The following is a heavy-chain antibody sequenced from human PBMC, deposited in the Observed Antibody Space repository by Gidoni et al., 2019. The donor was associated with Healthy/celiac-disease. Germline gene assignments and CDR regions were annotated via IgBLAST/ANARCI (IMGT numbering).Heavy chain of an antibody. J-gene: IGHJ6*02. V-gene: IGHV3-64*01. CDR3: ARFLKTEGGYSGYDYYYYGMDV. CDR2: ISSNGGST. D-gene: IGHD5-12*01. CDR1: GFTFSSYA. Sequence: EVQLVESGGGLVQPGGSLRLSCAASGFTFSSYAMHWVRQAPGQGLEYCSAISSNGGSTYYANSVKGRFTISRDNSKNTLYLQMGSLRAEDMAVYYCARFLKTEGGYSGYDYYYYGMDVWGQGTTVTVSS.